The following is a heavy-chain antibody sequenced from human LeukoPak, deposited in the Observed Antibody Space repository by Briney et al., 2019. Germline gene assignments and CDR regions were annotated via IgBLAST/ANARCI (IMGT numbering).Heavy chain of an antibody. J-gene: IGHJ4*02. CDR1: GFIFSDFD. Sequence: PGGSLRLSCAASGFIFSDFDMSWVRQAPGKGLEWVSAISHSGRSTYYADSVKGQFTISRDNSKNTLYLEMNSLRADDTAVYYCAKAVAVALDYWGQGTLVTVSS. CDR3: AKAVAVALDY. V-gene: IGHV3-23*01. D-gene: IGHD6-19*01. CDR2: ISHSGRST.